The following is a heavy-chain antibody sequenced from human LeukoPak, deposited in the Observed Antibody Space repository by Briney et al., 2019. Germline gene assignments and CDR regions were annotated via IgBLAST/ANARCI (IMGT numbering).Heavy chain of an antibody. CDR3: AKDRYSYGSFDWYFDL. CDR1: GFTFSSYG. V-gene: IGHV3-23*01. CDR2: LSGSGGST. J-gene: IGHJ2*01. Sequence: PGGTLRLSCAASGFTFSSYGMSWVRQAPGKGLEWVSALSGSGGSTYYADSVKGRFTISRDNSKNTLELQMNSLRAEDTAVYYCAKDRYSYGSFDWYFDLWGRGTLVTVSS. D-gene: IGHD5-18*01.